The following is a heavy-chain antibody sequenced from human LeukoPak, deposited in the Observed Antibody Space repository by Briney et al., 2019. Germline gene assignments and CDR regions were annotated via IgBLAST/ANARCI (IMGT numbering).Heavy chain of an antibody. CDR2: ISAYNGNT. D-gene: IGHD3-3*01. CDR3: ARDLVESEGLRFLEWLLVPGY. J-gene: IGHJ4*02. Sequence: GSSVKVSCKASGGTFSKYSISWVRQRPGQGLEWMGWISAYNGNTNYAQKLQGRVTMTTDTSTSTAYMELRSLRSDDTAVYYCARDLVESEGLRFLEWLLVPGYWGQGTLVTVSS. CDR1: GGTFSKYS. V-gene: IGHV1-18*01.